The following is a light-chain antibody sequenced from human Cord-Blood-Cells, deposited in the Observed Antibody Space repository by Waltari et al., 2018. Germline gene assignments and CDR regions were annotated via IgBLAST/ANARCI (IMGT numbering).Light chain of an antibody. Sequence: QSALTQPASVSGSPGQSITISCTGTSSDVGGYNYVSWYQQHPGKAPKRMIYDVSNRPSGFSNRFSGSKSGNTASLTISGLQAEDEADYYCSSDTSSSTYVFGTGTKVTVL. CDR2: DVS. CDR1: SSDVGGYNY. V-gene: IGLV2-14*01. CDR3: SSDTSSSTYV. J-gene: IGLJ1*01.